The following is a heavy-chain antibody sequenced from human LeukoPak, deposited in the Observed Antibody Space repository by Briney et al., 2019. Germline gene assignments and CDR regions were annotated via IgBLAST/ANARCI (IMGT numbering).Heavy chain of an antibody. D-gene: IGHD4-23*01. CDR2: IYYSGST. Sequence: SETLSLTCTVSGGSISSYYWSWIRQPPGRGLEWIGYIYYSGSTNYNPSLTSRVTISVDTSKNQFSLKLSSVTAADTAVYYCARDRGYGGSVDAFDIWGQGTMVTVSS. V-gene: IGHV4-59*01. CDR1: GGSISSYY. J-gene: IGHJ3*02. CDR3: ARDRGYGGSVDAFDI.